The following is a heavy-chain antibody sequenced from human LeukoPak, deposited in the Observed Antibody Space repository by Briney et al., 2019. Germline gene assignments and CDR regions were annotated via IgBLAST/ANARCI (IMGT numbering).Heavy chain of an antibody. V-gene: IGHV3-48*04. Sequence: GGSLRLSCATSGFTSNTYRMNWVRQAPGKGLEWVSYISYSGSATYYADSVKGRFTISRDNAKNSLYLQMNSLRAEDTAVYYCARGSQWELLGSCDYWGQGTLVTVSS. D-gene: IGHD1-26*01. CDR2: ISYSGSAT. CDR1: GFTSNTYR. CDR3: ARGSQWELLGSCDY. J-gene: IGHJ4*02.